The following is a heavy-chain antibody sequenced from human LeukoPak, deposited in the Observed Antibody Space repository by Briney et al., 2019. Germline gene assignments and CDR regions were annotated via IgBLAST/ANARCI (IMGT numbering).Heavy chain of an antibody. D-gene: IGHD3-22*01. CDR2: ISSSGSTI. Sequence: PGGSLRLSCAASGFTFSSYEMNWVRQAPGKGLEWVSYISSSGSTIYYADSVKGRFTISRDNAKNSLYLQMNSLRAEDTAVYYCARDDYYDSSGHHFDYWGQGTLITVSS. J-gene: IGHJ4*02. V-gene: IGHV3-48*03. CDR3: ARDDYYDSSGHHFDY. CDR1: GFTFSSYE.